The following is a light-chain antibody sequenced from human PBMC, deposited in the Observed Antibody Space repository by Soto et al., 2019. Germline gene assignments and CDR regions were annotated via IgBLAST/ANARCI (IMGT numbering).Light chain of an antibody. J-gene: IGKJ2*01. Sequence: DIQMTKSPSPLSPSVADRVTITCPASPSMSSRLDWYQQQQRKADKLLIFRASSFESGVPSRFSGSGSGTEFTLTISSLQPDDFATYYCQHYNSYPYTFGQGTKLEIK. CDR3: QHYNSYPYT. CDR2: RAS. V-gene: IGKV1-5*03. CDR1: PSMSSR.